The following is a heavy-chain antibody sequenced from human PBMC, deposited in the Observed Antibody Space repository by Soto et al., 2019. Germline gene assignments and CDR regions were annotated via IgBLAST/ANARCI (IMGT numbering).Heavy chain of an antibody. J-gene: IGHJ4*02. Sequence: PSETLSVTCTVSGGYISGSSYYWGWLRQPPGKGLEWIGSIYYSGSTYYNPSLKSRVTISVDTSKNQFSLKLSSVTAADTAVYYCARRGSGSYSDYWGQGTLVTVSS. CDR2: IYYSGST. CDR3: ARRGSGSYSDY. V-gene: IGHV4-39*01. D-gene: IGHD3-10*01. CDR1: GGYISGSSYY.